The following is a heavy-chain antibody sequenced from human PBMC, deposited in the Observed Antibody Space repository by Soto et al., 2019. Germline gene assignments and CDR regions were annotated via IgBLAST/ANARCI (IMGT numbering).Heavy chain of an antibody. J-gene: IGHJ4*02. Sequence: ASVKVSCKASGHTFTGYYMHWVRQAPGQGLERMGWINPNSGGTNYAQKFQGWVTMTRGTSISTACMELSRLRSDDTAVYYCARGPSYDSSRYPILCIDYRGQGTLVTVS. CDR2: INPNSGGT. CDR3: ARGPSYDSSRYPILCIDY. CDR1: GHTFTGYY. V-gene: IGHV1-2*04. D-gene: IGHD3-22*01.